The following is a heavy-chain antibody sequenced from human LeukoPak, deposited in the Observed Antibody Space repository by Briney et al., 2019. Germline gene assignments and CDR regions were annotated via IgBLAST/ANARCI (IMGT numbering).Heavy chain of an antibody. CDR3: ARASYDSSGYRFDY. J-gene: IGHJ4*02. CDR1: GGSISSYY. D-gene: IGHD3-22*01. Sequence: SETLSLTCTVSGGSISSYYWSWIRQPPGKGPEWIGYIYYSGSTNYNPSLKSRVTISVDTSKNQFSLKLSSVTAADTAVYYCARASYDSSGYRFDYWGQGTLVTVSS. V-gene: IGHV4-59*08. CDR2: IYYSGST.